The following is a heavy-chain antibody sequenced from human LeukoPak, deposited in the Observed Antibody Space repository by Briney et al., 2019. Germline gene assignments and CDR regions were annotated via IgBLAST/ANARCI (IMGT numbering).Heavy chain of an antibody. D-gene: IGHD4-11*01. Sequence: PSQTLSLTCTVSGGSISSGSYYWSWIRQPPGKGLEWIGEINHSGSTNYNPSLKSRVTISVDTSKNQFSLKLSSVTAADTAVYYCARRTVGMRAFDIWGQGTMVTVSS. CDR3: ARRTVGMRAFDI. V-gene: IGHV4-39*07. CDR1: GGSISSGSYY. CDR2: INHSGST. J-gene: IGHJ3*02.